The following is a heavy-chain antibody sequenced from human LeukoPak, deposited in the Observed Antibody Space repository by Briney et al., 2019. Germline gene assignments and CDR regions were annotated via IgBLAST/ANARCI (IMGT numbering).Heavy chain of an antibody. Sequence: PSETLSLTCTVSSGSISSYYWGWIRQPPGKGLEWIGSIYYSGSTYYNPSLKSRVTISVDTSKSQFSLKLSSVTAADTAVYYCARLRGYYFDYWGQGTLVTVSS. CDR3: ARLRGYYFDY. J-gene: IGHJ4*02. CDR2: IYYSGST. CDR1: SGSISSYY. D-gene: IGHD3-16*01. V-gene: IGHV4-39*01.